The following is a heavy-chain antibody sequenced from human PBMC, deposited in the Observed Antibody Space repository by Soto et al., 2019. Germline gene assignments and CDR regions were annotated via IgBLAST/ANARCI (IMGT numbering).Heavy chain of an antibody. CDR3: ARDIVGATKAFDI. J-gene: IGHJ3*02. V-gene: IGHV4-31*03. CDR2: IYYSGST. D-gene: IGHD1-26*01. Sequence: SETLSLTCTVSGGSISSGGYYWSWIRQHPGKGLEWIGYIYYSGSTYYNPSLKSRVTISVDTSKNQLSLKLSSVTAADTAVYYCARDIVGATKAFDIWGQGTMVTVS. CDR1: GGSISSGGYY.